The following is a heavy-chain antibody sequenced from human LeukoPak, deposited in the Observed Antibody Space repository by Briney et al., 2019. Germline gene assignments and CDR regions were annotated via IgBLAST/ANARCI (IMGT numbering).Heavy chain of an antibody. CDR3: ARDRIVATIPRLSYFDY. CDR1: GFTFSSYS. J-gene: IGHJ4*02. V-gene: IGHV3-21*01. CDR2: ISSSSSYI. Sequence: GGSLRLSCAASGFTFSSYSMNWVRQAPGKGLEWVSSISSSSSYIYYADSVKGRFTISRDNAKNSLYLQMNSLRAEDTAVCYCARDRIVATIPRLSYFDYWGQGTLVTVSS. D-gene: IGHD5-12*01.